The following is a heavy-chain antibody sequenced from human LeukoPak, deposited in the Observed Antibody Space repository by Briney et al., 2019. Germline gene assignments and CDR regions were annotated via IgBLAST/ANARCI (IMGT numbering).Heavy chain of an antibody. J-gene: IGHJ4*02. D-gene: IGHD3-9*01. CDR1: GGSFSGYY. CDR3: ARHIPYYDILTGYRRFGFDY. Sequence: SETLSLTCAVYGGSFSGYYWSWIRQPPGKGLEWIGEINHRGSTNYNPSLKSRVTISVDTSKNQFSLKLSSVTAADTAVYYCARHIPYYDILTGYRRFGFDYWGQGTLVTVSS. V-gene: IGHV4-34*01. CDR2: INHRGST.